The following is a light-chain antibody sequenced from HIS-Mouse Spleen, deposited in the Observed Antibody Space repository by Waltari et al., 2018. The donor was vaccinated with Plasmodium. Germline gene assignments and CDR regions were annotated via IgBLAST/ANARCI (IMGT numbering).Light chain of an antibody. V-gene: IGLV1-47*01. CDR1: SSNIGSNY. J-gene: IGLJ3*02. CDR3: AAWDDSLSGRV. CDR2: RNN. Sequence: QSVLTQPPSASGTPGQRVTISCSGSSSNIGSNYVYWYQQLPGTAPKLPIYRNNRRPSGVSDGFSGSKSGTSASRAISGLRSEDEADYYCAAWDDSLSGRVFGGGTKLTVL.